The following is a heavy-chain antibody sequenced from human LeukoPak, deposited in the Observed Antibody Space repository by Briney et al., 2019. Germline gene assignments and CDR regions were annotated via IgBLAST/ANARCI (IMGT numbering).Heavy chain of an antibody. V-gene: IGHV4-59*12. CDR2: IYYSGST. D-gene: IGHD1-1*01. CDR3: ARGPRYNWNVEYYFDY. Sequence: SETLSLTCTVSGGSISSYYWSWIRQPPGKGLEWIGYIYYSGSTNYNPSLKSRVTISVDTSKNQFSLKLSSVTAADTAVYYCARGPRYNWNVEYYFDYWGQGTLVTVSS. CDR1: GGSISSYY. J-gene: IGHJ4*02.